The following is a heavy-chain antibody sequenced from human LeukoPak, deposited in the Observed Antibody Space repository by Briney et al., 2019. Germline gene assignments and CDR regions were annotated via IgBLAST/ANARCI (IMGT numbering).Heavy chain of an antibody. D-gene: IGHD3-22*01. Sequence: PGGSLRLSCAASGFTFSSYSMNWVRQAPGKGLEWVAVAYGDGSDKYYADSVKGRFTISKDISKNTLYVQMNSLRAEDTAMYYCATGSGYYYGHWGQGTLVTVSS. V-gene: IGHV3-33*08. J-gene: IGHJ4*02. CDR1: GFTFSSYS. CDR2: AYGDGSDK. CDR3: ATGSGYYYGH.